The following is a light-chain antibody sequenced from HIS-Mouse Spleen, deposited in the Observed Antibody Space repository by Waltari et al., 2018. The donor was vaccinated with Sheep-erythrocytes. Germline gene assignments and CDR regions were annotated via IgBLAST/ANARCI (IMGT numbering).Light chain of an antibody. Sequence: QSALTQPASVSGSPGQSITISCTGTSSDVGSYNLVSWYQQHPGTAPKLMINEGSKRPSGVSNRFPGSKSGNTASPTISGLQADDGAGYYRCSYAGSSSWVFGGGTKLT. CDR3: CSYAGSSSWV. CDR1: SSDVGSYNL. V-gene: IGLV2-23*01. J-gene: IGLJ3*02. CDR2: EGS.